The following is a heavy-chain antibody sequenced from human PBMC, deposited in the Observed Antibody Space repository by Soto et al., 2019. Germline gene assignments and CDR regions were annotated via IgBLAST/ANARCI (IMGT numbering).Heavy chain of an antibody. J-gene: IGHJ6*02. CDR1: GGSFSGYY. V-gene: IGHV4-34*01. Sequence: SETLSLTCAVYGGSFSGYYWSWIRQPPGKGLEWIGEINHSGSTNYNPSLKSRVTISVDTSKNQFSLKLSSVTAADTAVYYCARGYELRFLEWFAASQGGGANGMDVWGQGTTVTVSS. CDR2: INHSGST. D-gene: IGHD3-3*01. CDR3: ARGYELRFLEWFAASQGGGANGMDV.